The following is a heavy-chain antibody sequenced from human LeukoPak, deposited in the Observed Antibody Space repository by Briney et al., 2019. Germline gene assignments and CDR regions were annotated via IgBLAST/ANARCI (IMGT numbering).Heavy chain of an antibody. CDR1: GGTLSSYA. CDR3: ARDYYDSSGSIFDY. V-gene: IGHV1-69*05. CDR2: IIPIFGTA. D-gene: IGHD3-22*01. J-gene: IGHJ4*02. Sequence: ASVKVSCKASGGTLSSYAISWVRQAPGQGLEWMGRIIPIFGTANYAQKIQGRVTITTDESTSTAYMELSSLRSEDTAVYYCARDYYDSSGSIFDYWGQGTLVTVSS.